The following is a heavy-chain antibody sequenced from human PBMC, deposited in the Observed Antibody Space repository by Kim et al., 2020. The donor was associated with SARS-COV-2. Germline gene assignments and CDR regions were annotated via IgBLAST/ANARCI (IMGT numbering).Heavy chain of an antibody. D-gene: IGHD1-7*01. CDR3: AKDRGITGTTIS. Sequence: YYADSVKGRFTISRDNSKNTLYLQMNSLRAEDTAVYYCAKDRGITGTTISWGQGTLVTVSS. J-gene: IGHJ5*02. V-gene: IGHV3-30*02.